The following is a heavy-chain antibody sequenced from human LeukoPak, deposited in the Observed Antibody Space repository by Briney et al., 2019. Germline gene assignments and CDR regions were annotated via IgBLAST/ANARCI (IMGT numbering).Heavy chain of an antibody. CDR2: INAVNGNT. CDR1: GYTFTSYA. Sequence: ASVKVSCKASGYTFTSYAMHWVRQAPGQRLEWMGWINAVNGNTKYSQKFQGRVTITRDTSASTAYMELSSLRSEDTAVYYCARSPNYYDPLFDYWGQGTLVTVSS. D-gene: IGHD3-22*01. CDR3: ARSPNYYDPLFDY. V-gene: IGHV1-3*01. J-gene: IGHJ4*02.